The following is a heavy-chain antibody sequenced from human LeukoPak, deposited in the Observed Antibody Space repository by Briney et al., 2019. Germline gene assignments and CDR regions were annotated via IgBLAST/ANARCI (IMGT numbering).Heavy chain of an antibody. CDR1: EFTFDDYA. J-gene: IGHJ4*02. CDR2: ISWNSGSI. V-gene: IGHV3-9*01. Sequence: GGSLRLSCAASEFTFDDYAMHWVRQAPGKGLEWVSGISWNSGSIGYADSVKGRFTISRDNAKNSLYLQMNSLRAEDTALYYCAKDTSAQGYYYDILTGSYDYWGQGTLVTVSS. CDR3: AKDTSAQGYYYDILTGSYDY. D-gene: IGHD3-9*01.